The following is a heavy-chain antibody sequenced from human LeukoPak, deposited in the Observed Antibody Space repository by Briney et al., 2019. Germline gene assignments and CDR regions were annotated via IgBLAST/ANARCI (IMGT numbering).Heavy chain of an antibody. Sequence: SETLSLTCTVSGYSISSGYFWGCIRQPPGKGLEWIGTISHGGSTYYNPSLKSRVTISVDTSKNQFSLNLSSVTAADTAVFYCARATVTTEGDYFDYWGQGTLVTVSS. CDR2: ISHGGST. CDR1: GYSISSGYF. J-gene: IGHJ4*02. V-gene: IGHV4-38-2*02. D-gene: IGHD4-17*01. CDR3: ARATVTTEGDYFDY.